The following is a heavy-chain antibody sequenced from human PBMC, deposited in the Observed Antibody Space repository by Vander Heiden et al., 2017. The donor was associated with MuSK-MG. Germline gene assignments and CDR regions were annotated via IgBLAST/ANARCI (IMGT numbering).Heavy chain of an antibody. CDR3: ARNAVSSSSGWYYYDY. D-gene: IGHD6-19*01. Sequence: QLQLQESGPGLVQPSETLSLTCTVSGGSISSSSYYWGWIRQPPGKGLEWSGSIYYSGSTYYNPSLKSRVTISVDTSKNQFSLKLSSVTAAETAVYYCARNAVSSSSGWYYYDYWVQGSLVTVSS. J-gene: IGHJ4*02. CDR2: IYYSGST. CDR1: GGSISSSSYY. V-gene: IGHV4-39*01.